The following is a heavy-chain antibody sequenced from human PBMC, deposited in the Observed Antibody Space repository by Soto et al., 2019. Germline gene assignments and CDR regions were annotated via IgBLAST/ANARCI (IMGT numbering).Heavy chain of an antibody. CDR3: ARVRPNYYDSSGYPVGLDY. D-gene: IGHD3-22*01. Sequence: SETLSLTCAVYGGSFSGYYWSWIRQPPGKGLEWIGEINHSGSTNYNPSLKSRVTISVDTSKNQFSLKLSSVTAADTAVYYCARVRPNYYDSSGYPVGLDYWGQGTLVTVSS. V-gene: IGHV4-34*01. J-gene: IGHJ4*02. CDR1: GGSFSGYY. CDR2: INHSGST.